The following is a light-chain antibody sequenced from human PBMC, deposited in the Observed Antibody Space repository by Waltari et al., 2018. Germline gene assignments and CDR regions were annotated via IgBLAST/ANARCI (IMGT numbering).Light chain of an antibody. CDR1: SSDDGSYNL. CDR3: CSYAGSSTNWV. CDR2: EGS. J-gene: IGLJ3*02. V-gene: IGLV2-23*01. Sequence: QSITISGTGTSSDDGSYNLVSWYQQHPGKAPKLMIYEGSKRLSGVSNRFSASKSGNTASLTISGLQAEDEADYYCCSYAGSSTNWVFGGGTKLTVL.